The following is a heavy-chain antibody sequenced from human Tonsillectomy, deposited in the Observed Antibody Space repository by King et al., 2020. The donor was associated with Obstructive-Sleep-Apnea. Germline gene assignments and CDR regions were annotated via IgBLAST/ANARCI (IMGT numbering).Heavy chain of an antibody. V-gene: IGHV4-30-4*01. CDR1: GASISSGDYY. CDR2: IYYNGST. CDR3: ARVPYIVWGMDV. D-gene: IGHD2-21*01. Sequence: VQLQESGPGLVKPSQTLSLTCTVSGASISSGDYYWSWIRQPPGKGLEWIGYIYYNGSTYYNPSLKSRVSISIDTSKNTFSLKLSSVTAADTAISSCARVPYIVWGMDVWGQGTTVTVSS. J-gene: IGHJ6*02.